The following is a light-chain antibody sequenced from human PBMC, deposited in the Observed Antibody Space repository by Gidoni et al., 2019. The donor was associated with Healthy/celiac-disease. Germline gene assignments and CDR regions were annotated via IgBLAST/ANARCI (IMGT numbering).Light chain of an antibody. Sequence: IVMTQSPATLSVSPGEKATLSCRASQSVSSNLAWYQQKPGQAPRLLIYGASPRATGIPARFSGSGSGTEFTLTISSLQSEDFAVYYCQQYNNWPPLTFGGXTKVEIK. CDR2: GAS. CDR1: QSVSSN. CDR3: QQYNNWPPLT. J-gene: IGKJ4*01. V-gene: IGKV3-15*01.